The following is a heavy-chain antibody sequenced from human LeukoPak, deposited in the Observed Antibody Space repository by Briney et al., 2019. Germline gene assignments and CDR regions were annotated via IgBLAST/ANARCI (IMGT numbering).Heavy chain of an antibody. J-gene: IGHJ4*02. V-gene: IGHV3-7*01. CDR3: ARGQTLTF. CDR2: INQDGSKK. Sequence: GGPLRLSCAASGFTFSSYSMTWVRQAPGKGLEWVANINQDGSKKFYVDSVKGRFTISRDNAKNALYLQMNSLRAEDTGVYFCARGQTLTFWGQGTLVTVSS. CDR1: GFTFSSYS.